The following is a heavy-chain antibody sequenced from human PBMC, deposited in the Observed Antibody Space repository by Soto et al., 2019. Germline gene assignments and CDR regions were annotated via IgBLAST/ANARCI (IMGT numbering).Heavy chain of an antibody. CDR3: ALPYAGAQAGFEY. D-gene: IGHD2-8*02. CDR2: VQGNGIGT. J-gene: IGHJ4*02. V-gene: IGHV3-74*01. Sequence: GGSLRLSCESSVFTFSDYWIHWVRQAPGRGLVWVSRVQGNGIGTNYADSVEGRFTISRDNAKNTVYLQMNGLRSDDTALYYCALPYAGAQAGFEYWGQGTLVIVS. CDR1: VFTFSDYW.